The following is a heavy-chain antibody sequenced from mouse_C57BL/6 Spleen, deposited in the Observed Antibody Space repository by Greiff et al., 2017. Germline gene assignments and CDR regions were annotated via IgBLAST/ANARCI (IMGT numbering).Heavy chain of an antibody. CDR3: ARGATVVYFDY. V-gene: IGHV1-42*01. D-gene: IGHD1-1*01. CDR2: INPSTGGT. CDR1: GYSFTGYY. J-gene: IGHJ2*01. Sequence: EVHLVESGPELVKPGASVKISCKASGYSFTGYYMNWVKQSPEKSLEWIGEINPSTGGTTYNQKFKAKATLTVDKSSSTAYMQLKSLTSEDSAVYYCARGATVVYFDYWGQGTTLTVSS.